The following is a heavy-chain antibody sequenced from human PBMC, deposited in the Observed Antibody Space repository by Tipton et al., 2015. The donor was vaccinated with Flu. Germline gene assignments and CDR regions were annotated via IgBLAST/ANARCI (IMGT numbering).Heavy chain of an antibody. CDR1: GGSISRSNYY. CDR2: LYYSGIT. Sequence: TLSLTCNVSGGSISRSNYYWGWIRQPPGKGLEWIGSLYYSGITYYNPSLKSRVTISVDTSKDQLSLNLSSVTAADTAVYYCARACGSGGNRWFDPWGQGALVTVSS. CDR3: ARACGSGGNRWFDP. D-gene: IGHD2-15*01. V-gene: IGHV4-39*07. J-gene: IGHJ5*02.